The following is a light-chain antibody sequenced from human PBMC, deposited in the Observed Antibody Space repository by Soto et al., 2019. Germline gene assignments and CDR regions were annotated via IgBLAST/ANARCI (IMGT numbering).Light chain of an antibody. CDR1: QSVLYSSNNKNY. CDR2: WAS. Sequence: DIVMTQSPDSLAVPIGERASINCKSSQSVLYSSNNKNYLAWYQQKPGQPPKLLIYWASTRESGVPDRFSGSGSGTDFTLTISSLQAEDVAVYYCQQYYSTPQTFGQGTKVDIK. CDR3: QQYYSTPQT. J-gene: IGKJ1*01. V-gene: IGKV4-1*01.